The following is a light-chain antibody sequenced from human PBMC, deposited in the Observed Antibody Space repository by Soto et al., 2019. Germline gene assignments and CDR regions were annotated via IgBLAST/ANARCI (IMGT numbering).Light chain of an antibody. J-gene: IGKJ4*01. Sequence: IELTQSPSSLSASVADRVTITCLASQGINIYLTWYLQKTAKAAKLLLYAASTLQSGVLSRFIGSRCGKDFTITISSMQHAEFATYHCQQLNSYSLTFGGGTKVDIK. CDR1: QGINIY. CDR3: QQLNSYSLT. CDR2: AAS. V-gene: IGKV1-9*01.